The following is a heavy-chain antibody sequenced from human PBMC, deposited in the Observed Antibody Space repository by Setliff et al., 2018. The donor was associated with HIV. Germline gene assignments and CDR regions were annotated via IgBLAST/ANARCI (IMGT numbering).Heavy chain of an antibody. CDR3: ARQVGSQYSYWAYYFDS. J-gene: IGHJ4*02. Sequence: SETLSLTCTVSGGSISSDDYYWNWIRQPPGKGLEWIGYITYSGSTQYNPSLKSRVTISVDTPKNQFSLKLNSVTAADTAIYYCARQVGSQYSYWAYYFDSWGQGPRSPSPQ. V-gene: IGHV4-30-4*08. D-gene: IGHD5-18*01. CDR2: ITYSGST. CDR1: GGSISSDDYY.